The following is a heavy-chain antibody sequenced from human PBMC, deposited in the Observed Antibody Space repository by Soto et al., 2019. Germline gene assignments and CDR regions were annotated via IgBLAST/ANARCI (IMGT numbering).Heavy chain of an antibody. CDR2: ISHGGSP. CDR1: SGSISSNEW. J-gene: IGHJ4*02. D-gene: IGHD6-25*01. CDR3: ETRDSCGPS. V-gene: IGHV4-4*02. Sequence: QVQLQESGPGLVKPSETLSLTCVVSSGSISSNEWWSWVRQPPGKGLEWVGDISHGGSPNYSPSRESRVTISIDTSRNQSSLRLSSVTGADTAVYYCETRDSCGPSWGQGTLVIVTS.